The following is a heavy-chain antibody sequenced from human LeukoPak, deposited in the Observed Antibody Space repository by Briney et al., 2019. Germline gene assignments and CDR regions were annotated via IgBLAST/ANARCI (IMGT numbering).Heavy chain of an antibody. J-gene: IGHJ4*02. D-gene: IGHD4-11*01. Sequence: SETLSLACGVSGYSITSGYYWAWIRQPPGKGLEWIGNIYQSGSTYYNPSFKSRVTISVDTSKNQFSLKLSSVTAADTAVYYCARRYSNYFFDYWGQGTLVTVSS. CDR1: GYSITSGYY. CDR3: ARRYSNYFFDY. CDR2: IYQSGST. V-gene: IGHV4-38-2*01.